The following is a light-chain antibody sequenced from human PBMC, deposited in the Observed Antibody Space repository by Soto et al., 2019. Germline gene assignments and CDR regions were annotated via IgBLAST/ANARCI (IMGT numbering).Light chain of an antibody. CDR3: QQYGNSPWT. CDR1: QSVSSSF. V-gene: IGKV3-20*01. J-gene: IGKJ1*01. Sequence: EIVLTQSPGTLSLSPGERATLSCRASQSVSSSFLAWYQQKPGQAPRLLIYGASSRAAGIPDRFSGSGSGTDFTRTISRLEPEDVAVYYCQQYGNSPWTFGQGTKVESK. CDR2: GAS.